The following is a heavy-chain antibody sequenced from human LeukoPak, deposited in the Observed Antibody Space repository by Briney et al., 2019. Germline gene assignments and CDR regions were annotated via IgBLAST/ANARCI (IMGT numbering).Heavy chain of an antibody. CDR2: IYYSGST. Sequence: SETLSLTCTVSGGSISSYYWSWIRQPPGKGLEWIAYIYYSGSTNYNPSLKSRVTISVDTSKNQFSLKLSSVTAADTAVYYCTREIGGTTVHYWGHGMLVTVSS. CDR3: TREIGGTTVHY. V-gene: IGHV4-59*12. CDR1: GGSISSYY. D-gene: IGHD1-7*01. J-gene: IGHJ4*01.